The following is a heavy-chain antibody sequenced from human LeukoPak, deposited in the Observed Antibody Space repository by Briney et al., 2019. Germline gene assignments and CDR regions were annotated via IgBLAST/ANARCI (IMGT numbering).Heavy chain of an antibody. CDR2: IRSKAYGGTT. V-gene: IGHV3-49*04. J-gene: IGHJ4*02. Sequence: HTGGSLRLSCTASGFTFGDYAMSWVRQAPGKGLEWVGFIRSKAYGGTTEYAASVKGRFTISRDDSKSIAYLQMNSLKTEDTAVYYCTRDGTRAFWSGYSTDWGQGTLVTVSS. CDR1: GFTFGDYA. D-gene: IGHD3-3*01. CDR3: TRDGTRAFWSGYSTD.